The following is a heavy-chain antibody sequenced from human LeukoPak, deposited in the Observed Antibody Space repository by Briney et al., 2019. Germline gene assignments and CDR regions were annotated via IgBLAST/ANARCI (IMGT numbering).Heavy chain of an antibody. D-gene: IGHD1-26*01. CDR1: GFTLNDYW. J-gene: IGHJ4*02. CDR3: VRQDGGSYLGGY. CDR2: INSDGTNT. V-gene: IGHV3-74*01. Sequence: GGSLRLSCAAFGFTLNDYWMHWVRQVPGTGLVWVSYINSDGTNTDYADSVKGRFTIFRDNAKKTLYLQMNSLRAEDTAVYYCVRQDGGSYLGGYWGQGTLVTVSS.